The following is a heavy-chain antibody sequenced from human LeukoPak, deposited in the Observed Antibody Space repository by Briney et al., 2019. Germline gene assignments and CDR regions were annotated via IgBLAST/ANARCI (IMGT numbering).Heavy chain of an antibody. J-gene: IGHJ6*03. V-gene: IGHV5-51*01. CDR2: IYPGDSDT. CDR1: GYSFNGYW. CDR3: ARPGNYYYYMDV. Sequence: GESLKISCKTSGYSFNGYWIVWVRQMPGKGLEWMGVIYPGDSDTRYSPSFQGQVTISVDKSISTAYLQWSSLKASDTAIYYCARPGNYYYYMDVWGEGTMVTVSS.